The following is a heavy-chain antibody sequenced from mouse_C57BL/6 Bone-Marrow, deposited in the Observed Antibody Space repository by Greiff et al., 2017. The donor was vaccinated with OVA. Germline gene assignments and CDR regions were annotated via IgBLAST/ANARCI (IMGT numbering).Heavy chain of an antibody. Sequence: VQLQQSGGGLVKPGGSLKLSCAASGFTFSDYGMHWVRQAPEKGLEWVAYISSGSSTIYYADTVKGRFTISRDTATNTLFLQMTSLRSEDTAMYDCARRVYYGSSYDAMDYWGQGTSVTVSS. CDR1: GFTFSDYG. D-gene: IGHD1-1*01. J-gene: IGHJ4*01. V-gene: IGHV5-17*01. CDR2: ISSGSSTI. CDR3: ARRVYYGSSYDAMDY.